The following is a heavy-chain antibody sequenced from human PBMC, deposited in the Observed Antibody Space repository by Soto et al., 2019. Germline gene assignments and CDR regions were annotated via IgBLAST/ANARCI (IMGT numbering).Heavy chain of an antibody. D-gene: IGHD3-9*01. CDR2: IYYRGST. V-gene: IGHV4-39*07. Sequence: NPSETLSLTCTVSGRSISSSTYYCGWIRQHPGKGLEWIWSIYYRGSTYYNPSLKSRVIISVDTSKNQFSLKLSSVTAADTSVYYCARGPEGDILTGYYPYYYYGMDVWGQGTTDTVSS. CDR1: GRSISSSTYY. J-gene: IGHJ6*02. CDR3: ARGPEGDILTGYYPYYYYGMDV.